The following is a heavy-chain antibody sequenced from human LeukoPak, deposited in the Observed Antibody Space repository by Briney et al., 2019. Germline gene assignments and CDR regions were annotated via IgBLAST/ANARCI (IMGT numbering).Heavy chain of an antibody. D-gene: IGHD5-24*01. CDR3: APEGQRGSWLQTNFDY. CDR1: GCTFSSYA. V-gene: IGHV3-23*01. J-gene: IGHJ4*02. CDR2: ICGRGGSR. Sequence: GGALRLSCVASGCTFSSYAMSWVRPPPGKGREGVSAICGRGGSRYYADSVKGRSTISRDNSKKMLYLQVNNQRAEDKAGYYCAPEGQRGSWLQTNFDYWGKGTLVPVPS.